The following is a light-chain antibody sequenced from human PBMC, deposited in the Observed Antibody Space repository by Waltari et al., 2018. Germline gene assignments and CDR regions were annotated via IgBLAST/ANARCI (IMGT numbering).Light chain of an antibody. Sequence: IVLTQSPVTLSVSPGERVTLSCRASQSVRTNVAWYQQQPGQAPRLLIYGSSKRATGVPAKFSGSGSGTEFTLTISSLQSEDVAVYFCHHYNDWPPGTFGQGTKLDSK. CDR2: GSS. J-gene: IGKJ2*02. CDR3: HHYNDWPPGT. CDR1: QSVRTN. V-gene: IGKV3-15*01.